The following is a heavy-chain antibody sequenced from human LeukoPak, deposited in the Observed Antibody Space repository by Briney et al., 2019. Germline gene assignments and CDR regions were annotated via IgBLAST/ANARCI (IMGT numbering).Heavy chain of an antibody. D-gene: IGHD1-26*01. J-gene: IGHJ4*02. CDR3: ASSREVVGATSSPFDY. CDR2: INPKSGGT. V-gene: IGHV1-2*02. Sequence: ASVKVSCKASGHTFTDYYLHWVRQAPGQGLEWMGWINPKSGGTNYAQNFQGRVTMTRDTSISTAYMELSRLTSDDTAVYYCASSREVVGATSSPFDYWGQGTLVTVSS. CDR1: GHTFTDYY.